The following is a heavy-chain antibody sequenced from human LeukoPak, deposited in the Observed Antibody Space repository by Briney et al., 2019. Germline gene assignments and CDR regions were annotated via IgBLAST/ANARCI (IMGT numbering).Heavy chain of an antibody. CDR1: GFTFDDYA. Sequence: PGGSLRLSCAASGFTFDDYAMHWVRQAPGKGLEWVSGVSWNSGSIGYADSVKGRFTISRDNAKNSLYLQMNSLRGEDTAFYYCAKDISRYNWNYQSHYYGMDVWGQGTTVTVSS. CDR2: VSWNSGSI. J-gene: IGHJ6*02. CDR3: AKDISRYNWNYQSHYYGMDV. V-gene: IGHV3-9*01. D-gene: IGHD1-7*01.